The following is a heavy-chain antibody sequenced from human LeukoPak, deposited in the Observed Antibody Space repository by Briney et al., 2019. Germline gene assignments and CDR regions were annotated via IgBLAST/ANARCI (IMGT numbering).Heavy chain of an antibody. V-gene: IGHV3-23*01. Sequence: GGSLRLSCAASGFTFSGYAKNWVRQAPGKGLEWVSGISGSGAGTYYADSVKGRFTISRDNSKNTLYLQMNSLRADDTAVYYCAKMVREFYTISYYFDYWGQGTLVTVSS. J-gene: IGHJ4*02. CDR2: ISGSGAGT. D-gene: IGHD2-8*01. CDR1: GFTFSGYA. CDR3: AKMVREFYTISYYFDY.